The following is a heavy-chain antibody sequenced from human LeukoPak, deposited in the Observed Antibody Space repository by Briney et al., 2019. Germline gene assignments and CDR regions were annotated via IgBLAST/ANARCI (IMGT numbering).Heavy chain of an antibody. Sequence: GGSLRLSCAASGFIFDDSAMHWVRQGPGKGLEWVSLISRNSNSTHYADSVKGRFTISRDNSKKSLYLQMNSLTTEDTALYYCAKGGHDFWSGYSTWGQGTLVTVSS. D-gene: IGHD3-3*01. CDR2: ISRNSNST. CDR1: GFIFDDSA. V-gene: IGHV3-43*02. CDR3: AKGGHDFWSGYST. J-gene: IGHJ5*02.